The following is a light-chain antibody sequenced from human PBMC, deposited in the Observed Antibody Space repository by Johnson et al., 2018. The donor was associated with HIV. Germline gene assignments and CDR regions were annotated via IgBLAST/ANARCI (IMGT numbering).Light chain of an antibody. J-gene: IGLJ1*01. V-gene: IGLV1-51*01. CDR1: SSNIGDNY. Sequence: QSVLTQPPSVSAAPGHNVSISCSGSSSNIGDNYISWYQQLPGAAPKLLIYENNKRPSGIPDRFSGSKSGTSATLGIAGLQTGDEADYYCGTWDSTLSAGGYVFGTGTKVTVL. CDR2: ENN. CDR3: GTWDSTLSAGGYV.